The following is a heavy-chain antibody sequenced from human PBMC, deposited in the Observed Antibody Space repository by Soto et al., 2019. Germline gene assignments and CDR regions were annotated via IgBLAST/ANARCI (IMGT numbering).Heavy chain of an antibody. CDR2: IIPIFGTA. CDR3: ARGEDIVVVPAAMPSPHYYFYYGTDV. Sequence: ASVKVFCKASGGTFSSYAISWVRQAPGQGLEWMGGIIPIFGTANYAQKFQGRVTITADESTSTAYMELSSLRSEDTAVYYCARGEDIVVVPAAMPSPHYYFYYGTDVWGQGTSVTVSS. V-gene: IGHV1-69*13. D-gene: IGHD2-2*01. J-gene: IGHJ6*02. CDR1: GGTFSSYA.